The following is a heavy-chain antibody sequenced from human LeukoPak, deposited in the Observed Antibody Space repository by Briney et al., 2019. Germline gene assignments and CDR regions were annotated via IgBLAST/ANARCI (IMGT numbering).Heavy chain of an antibody. Sequence: GGSLRLSCAASGFTVSSNYMSWVRQAPGKGLEWVSVIYRGGSTYYADSVKGRFTISRDNSKNTLYLQMNSLRAEDTAVYYCAKEVVYSSSPFDYWGQGTLVTVSS. J-gene: IGHJ4*02. D-gene: IGHD6-6*01. V-gene: IGHV3-53*01. CDR1: GFTVSSNY. CDR3: AKEVVYSSSPFDY. CDR2: IYRGGST.